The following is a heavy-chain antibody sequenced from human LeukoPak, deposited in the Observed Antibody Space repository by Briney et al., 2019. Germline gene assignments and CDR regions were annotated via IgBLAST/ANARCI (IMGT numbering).Heavy chain of an antibody. V-gene: IGHV3-43*02. Sequence: GGSLRLSCAASGFTFDDYAMHWVRQAPGKGLEWVSLISGDGGSIYYADSVKGRFTISRDNSKNSLYLQMNSLRTEDTALYYCATAGDWWGQGTLVTVSS. J-gene: IGHJ4*02. CDR2: ISGDGGSI. D-gene: IGHD2-21*01. CDR1: GFTFDDYA. CDR3: ATAGDW.